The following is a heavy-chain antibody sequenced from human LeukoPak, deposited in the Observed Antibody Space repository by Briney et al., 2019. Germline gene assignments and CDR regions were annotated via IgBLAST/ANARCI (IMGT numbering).Heavy chain of an antibody. CDR2: IYTSGST. J-gene: IGHJ4*02. CDR3: ARDVQEYYYDSSGTGDYYFDY. CDR1: GCSLSSYY. V-gene: IGHV4-4*07. D-gene: IGHD3-22*01. Sequence: PSETLSLTCTVSGCSLSSYYWSWIRQPAGKGLEWIGCIYTSGSTYYNLSLMSRVPMSVDTSKNQFSLKLSSVTAADTAVYYCARDVQEYYYDSSGTGDYYFDYWGQGTLVTVSS.